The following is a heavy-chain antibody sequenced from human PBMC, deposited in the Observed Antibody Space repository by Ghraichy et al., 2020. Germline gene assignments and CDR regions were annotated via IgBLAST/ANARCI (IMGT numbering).Heavy chain of an antibody. Sequence: GSLRLSCAVYGGSFSGYYWSWIRQPPGKGLEWIGEINHSGSTNYNPSLKSRVTISVDTSKNQFSLKLSSVTAADTAVYYCARVRSPDNWFDPWGQGTLVTVSS. CDR3: ARVRSPDNWFDP. J-gene: IGHJ5*02. CDR2: INHSGST. CDR1: GGSFSGYY. V-gene: IGHV4-34*01.